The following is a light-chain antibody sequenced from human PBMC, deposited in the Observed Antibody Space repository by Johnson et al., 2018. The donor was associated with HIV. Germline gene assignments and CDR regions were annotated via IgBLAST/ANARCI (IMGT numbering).Light chain of an antibody. CDR2: DNN. V-gene: IGLV1-51*01. Sequence: VLTQPPSVSAAPGQKVTISCSGSSSNIGNNYVSWYQQLPGTAPKLLIYDNNQRSSGIPDRFSGSKSATSATMGITGLQTGDEADYYCGTWDTRLSVLSVFGSGTKVTVL. CDR3: GTWDTRLSVLSV. J-gene: IGLJ1*01. CDR1: SSNIGNNY.